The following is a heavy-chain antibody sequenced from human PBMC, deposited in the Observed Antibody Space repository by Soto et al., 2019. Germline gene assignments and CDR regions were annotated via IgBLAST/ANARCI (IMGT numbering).Heavy chain of an antibody. CDR1: GFTFSSYA. D-gene: IGHD6-6*01. J-gene: IGHJ4*02. CDR3: AKEGQLGPAPYVNFDY. Sequence: EVQLLESGGGLVQPGGSLRLSCAASGFTFSSYAMSWVRQAPGKGLEWVSAISGSGGSTYYADSVKGRFTISRDNSKNTLYLQMNSLRAEDTAVYYCAKEGQLGPAPYVNFDYWGQGTLVTVSS. V-gene: IGHV3-23*01. CDR2: ISGSGGST.